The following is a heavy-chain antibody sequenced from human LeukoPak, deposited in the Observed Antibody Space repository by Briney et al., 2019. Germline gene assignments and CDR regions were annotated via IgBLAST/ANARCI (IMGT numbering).Heavy chain of an antibody. CDR3: ATAGSMIVVGDAFDI. V-gene: IGHV4-34*01. J-gene: IGHJ3*02. Sequence: PSETLSLTCAIYGGSFSGYYWSWIRQPPGKGLEWIGEINHSGSTNYNPSLKSRVTISVDTSKNQFSLKLSSVTAADTAVYYCATAGSMIVVGDAFDIWGQGTMVTVYS. D-gene: IGHD3-22*01. CDR2: INHSGST. CDR1: GGSFSGYY.